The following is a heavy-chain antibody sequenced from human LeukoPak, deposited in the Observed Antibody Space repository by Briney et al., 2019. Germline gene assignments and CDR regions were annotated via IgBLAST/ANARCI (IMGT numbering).Heavy chain of an antibody. J-gene: IGHJ4*02. CDR3: ARDRLHCSSTSCAAGLLDY. Sequence: ASVKVSCKASGYTFTSYGISWVRQAPGQGLEWMGWISAYNGNTNYAQKLQGRVTMTTDTSTSTAYMELRSLRSDDTAVYYCARDRLHCSSTSCAAGLLDYWGQGTLVTVSS. V-gene: IGHV1-18*04. CDR1: GYTFTSYG. D-gene: IGHD2-2*01. CDR2: ISAYNGNT.